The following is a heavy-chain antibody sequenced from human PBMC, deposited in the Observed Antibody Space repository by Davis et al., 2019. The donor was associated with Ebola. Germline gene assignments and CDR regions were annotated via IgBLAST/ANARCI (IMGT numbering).Heavy chain of an antibody. CDR2: IFPRGGT. D-gene: IGHD3-22*01. Sequence: MPSETLSLTCTVSGDSISSYYWSWIRQPPGKGLEWIAYIFPRGGTNYNPSLKSRVTISVDTSKNQFSLKLSSVTAADTAVYYCARHQTYYYDSSGYFLDYWGQGTLVTVSS. CDR3: ARHQTYYYDSSGYFLDY. V-gene: IGHV4-59*08. CDR1: GDSISSYY. J-gene: IGHJ4*02.